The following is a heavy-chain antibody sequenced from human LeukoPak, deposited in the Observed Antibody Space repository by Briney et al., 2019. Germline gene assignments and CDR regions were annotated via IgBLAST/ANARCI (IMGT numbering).Heavy chain of an antibody. CDR2: MYFSGST. Sequence: SETLSLTCIVSGGSISSSSYYWTWVRQPPGKGLEWIVSMYFSGSTYYNAALKIRLTISVDTSKNQFSLELSSVTAADTAVYYCAKGPLIEVAGTTWDYWGQGTLVTVSS. CDR3: AKGPLIEVAGTTWDY. CDR1: GGSISSSSYY. D-gene: IGHD6-19*01. V-gene: IGHV4-39*07. J-gene: IGHJ4*02.